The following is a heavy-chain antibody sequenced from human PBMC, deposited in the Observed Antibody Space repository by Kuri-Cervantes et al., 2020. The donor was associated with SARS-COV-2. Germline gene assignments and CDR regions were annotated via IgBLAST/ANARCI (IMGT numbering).Heavy chain of an antibody. V-gene: IGHV3-30*14. D-gene: IGHD6-19*01. CDR2: ISYDGRNT. CDR3: ARDPWRDDISGWKRHFDY. J-gene: IGHJ4*02. CDR1: GFIFSDYA. Sequence: GESLKISCEASGFIFSDYAIDWVRQAPGKGLEWVAIISYDGRNTKFADSVKGRFTISMDNSKNVVYLQMNSLRIEDTAECFCARDPWRDDISGWKRHFDYWGQGTLVTVSS.